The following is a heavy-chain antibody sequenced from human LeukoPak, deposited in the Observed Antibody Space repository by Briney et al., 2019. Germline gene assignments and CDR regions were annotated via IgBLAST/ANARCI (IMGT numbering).Heavy chain of an antibody. J-gene: IGHJ4*02. D-gene: IGHD3-10*01. CDR2: IYHSGST. CDR3: ASLYGSGSYSVGPNDY. V-gene: IGHV4-59*12. CDR1: GGSISSYY. Sequence: SETLSLTCTVSGGSISSYYWSWIRQPPGKGLEWIGEIYHSGSTNCNPSLKSRVTISVDKSKNQFSLKLSSVTAADTAVYYCASLYGSGSYSVGPNDYWGQGTLVTVSS.